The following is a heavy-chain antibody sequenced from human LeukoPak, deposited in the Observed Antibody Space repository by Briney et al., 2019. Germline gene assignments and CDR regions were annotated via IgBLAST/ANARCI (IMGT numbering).Heavy chain of an antibody. CDR1: GFTFSSYG. D-gene: IGHD2-8*02. CDR2: ISYDGSNK. J-gene: IGHJ3*02. CDR3: ARLVGAFDI. Sequence: GGSLRLSCAASGFTFSSYGMHWVRQAPGKGLEWVAVISYDGSNKYYADSVKGRFTISRDNSKNTLYLQMNSLRAEDTAVYYCARLVGAFDIWGQGTMVTVSS. V-gene: IGHV3-30*03.